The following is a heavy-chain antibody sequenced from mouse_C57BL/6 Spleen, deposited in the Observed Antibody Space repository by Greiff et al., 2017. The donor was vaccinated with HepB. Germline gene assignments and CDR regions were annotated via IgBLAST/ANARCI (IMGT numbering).Heavy chain of an antibody. CDR1: GFTFSSYT. CDR3: ARPITTVVAPGAY. V-gene: IGHV5-9*01. Sequence: EVQGVESGGGLVKPGGSLKLSCAASGFTFSSYTMSWVRQTPEKRLEWVATISGGGGNTYYPDSVKGRFTISRDNAKNTLYLQMSSLRSEDTALYYCARPITTVVAPGAYWGQGTLVTVSA. D-gene: IGHD1-1*01. CDR2: ISGGGGNT. J-gene: IGHJ3*01.